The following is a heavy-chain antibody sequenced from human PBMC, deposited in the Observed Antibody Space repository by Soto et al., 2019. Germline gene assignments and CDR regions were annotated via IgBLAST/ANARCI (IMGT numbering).Heavy chain of an antibody. CDR3: ARGGRTVTTDYYYYMDV. D-gene: IGHD4-17*01. CDR1: GGSFSGYY. CDR2: INHSGST. Sequence: QVQLQQWGAGLLKPSETLSLTCAVYGGSFSGYYWSWIRQPPGKGLEWIGEINHSGSTNYNPSHKSRVTISVDTSKNQFSLKLSSVTAADTAVYYCARGGRTVTTDYYYYMDVWGKGTTVTVSS. V-gene: IGHV4-34*01. J-gene: IGHJ6*03.